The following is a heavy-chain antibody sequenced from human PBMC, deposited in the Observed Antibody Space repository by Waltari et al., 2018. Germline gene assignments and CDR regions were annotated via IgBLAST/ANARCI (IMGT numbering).Heavy chain of an antibody. J-gene: IGHJ2*01. CDR3: ATVPIERWWWKSPFDL. V-gene: IGHV1-24*01. CDR2: LDPEDVET. CDR1: GYTLTELS. Sequence: QVQLVQSGAEVKKPGASVKVSCKVSGYTLTELSMHWVRQAPGKGLEWMGGLDPEDVETNYGQKFQGRVTMTEATTTDTAYMELSSLRAEDTAVYYWATVPIERWWWKSPFDLWGRGTLVTVSS. D-gene: IGHD2-21*01.